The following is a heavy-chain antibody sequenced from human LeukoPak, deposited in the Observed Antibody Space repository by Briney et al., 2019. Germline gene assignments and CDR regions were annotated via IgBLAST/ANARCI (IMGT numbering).Heavy chain of an antibody. J-gene: IGHJ4*02. CDR3: ARALRITMIVVAY. CDR1: GFSFSTYG. V-gene: IGHV3-30*03. CDR2: ISYDGSNK. Sequence: PGGSLRLSCAASGFSFSTYGMHWVRQAPGKGLEWVAVISYDGSNKYYADSVKGRFTISRDNSKNTLYLQMNSLRAEDTAVYYCARALRITMIVVAYWGQGTLVTVSS. D-gene: IGHD3-22*01.